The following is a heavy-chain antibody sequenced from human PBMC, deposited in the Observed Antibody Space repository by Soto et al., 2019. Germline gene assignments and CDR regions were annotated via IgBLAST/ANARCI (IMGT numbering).Heavy chain of an antibody. CDR3: ARQSGSGYYTVAY. CDR1: GSSISSSTYY. D-gene: IGHD3-22*01. V-gene: IGHV4-39*01. CDR2: IYYGGSP. Sequence: QLQLQESGPGLVKPSETLSLTCTVSGSSISSSTYYWGWIRQPPGQGLEWIGNIYYGGSPYYNPSLKSRVTVSVDTSKNQFSLKLSSVTAADTAVYYCARQSGSGYYTVAYWGQGTLVTVSS. J-gene: IGHJ4*02.